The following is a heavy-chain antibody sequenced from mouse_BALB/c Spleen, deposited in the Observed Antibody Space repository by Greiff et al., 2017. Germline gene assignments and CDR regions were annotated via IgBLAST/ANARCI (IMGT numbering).Heavy chain of an antibody. Sequence: VQLKESGAELVKPGASVKLSCTAPGFNIKDTYMHWVKQRPEQGLEWIGRIDPANGNTKYDPKFQGKATITADTSSNTAYLQLSSLTSEDTAVYYCARLDYGYDAYAMDYWGQGTSVTVSS. J-gene: IGHJ4*01. CDR3: ARLDYGYDAYAMDY. CDR2: IDPANGNT. D-gene: IGHD2-2*01. CDR1: GFNIKDTY. V-gene: IGHV14-3*02.